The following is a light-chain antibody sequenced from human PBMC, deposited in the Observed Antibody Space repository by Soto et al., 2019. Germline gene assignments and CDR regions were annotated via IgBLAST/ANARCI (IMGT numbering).Light chain of an antibody. Sequence: QSAPTQPASVSGSDGQSITLSCTGTSSDVGAYNYVSWYQQRPGQAPSLKLYEVANRASGVSNRFSGSKSGNTASLTISGLQGDDEADYYCTSYSGSRSLVVFGTGTKLTVL. CDR3: TSYSGSRSLVV. CDR2: EVA. V-gene: IGLV2-14*01. CDR1: SSDVGAYNY. J-gene: IGLJ1*01.